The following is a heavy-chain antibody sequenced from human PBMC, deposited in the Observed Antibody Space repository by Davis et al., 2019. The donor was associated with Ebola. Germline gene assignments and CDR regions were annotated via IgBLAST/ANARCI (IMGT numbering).Heavy chain of an antibody. CDR3: ARDDRYNWNGRYYYYYGMDV. CDR1: GYTFTSYY. J-gene: IGHJ6*02. V-gene: IGHV1-46*01. D-gene: IGHD1-1*01. Sequence: AASVKVSCKASGYTFTSYYMHWVRQAPGQGLEWMGIINPSGGSTSYAQKFQGRVTMTRDTSTSTVYMELSSLRSEDTAVYYCARDDRYNWNGRYYYYYGMDVWGQGTTVTVSS. CDR2: INPSGGST.